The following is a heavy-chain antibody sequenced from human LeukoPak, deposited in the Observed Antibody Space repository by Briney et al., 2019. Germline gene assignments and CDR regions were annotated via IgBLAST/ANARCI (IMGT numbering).Heavy chain of an antibody. CDR1: GYTLTELS. J-gene: IGHJ3*02. V-gene: IGHV1-24*01. CDR3: ATGRAGYFDGMNAFDI. CDR2: FDPEDGET. Sequence: GASVKVSCKVSGYTLTELSMHWVRQAPGKGREWLGGFDPEDGETIYAQKFQGRVTMTEDTSTDTAYMELSSLRSEDTAVYYCATGRAGYFDGMNAFDIWGQGTMVTVSS. D-gene: IGHD3-9*01.